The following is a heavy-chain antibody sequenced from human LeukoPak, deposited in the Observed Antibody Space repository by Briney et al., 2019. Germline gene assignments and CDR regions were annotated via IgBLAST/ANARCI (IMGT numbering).Heavy chain of an antibody. D-gene: IGHD3-10*01. Sequence: GGSLRLSCAASGFTFNSYSMNWVRQAPGKGLEWVSAISGSGGSTYYADSVKGRFTISRDNSKNTLYLQMNSLRAEDTAVYYCAKGPSMVRGVISKYYYYMDVWGKGTTVTISS. CDR3: AKGPSMVRGVISKYYYYMDV. J-gene: IGHJ6*03. CDR1: GFTFNSYS. CDR2: ISGSGGST. V-gene: IGHV3-23*01.